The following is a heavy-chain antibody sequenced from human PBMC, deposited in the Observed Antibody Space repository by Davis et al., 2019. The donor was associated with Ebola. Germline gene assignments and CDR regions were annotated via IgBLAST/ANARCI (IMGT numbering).Heavy chain of an antibody. Sequence: SETLSLTCTVSGGSISSSSYYWGWIRQPPGKGLEWIGSIYYSGSTNYNPSLKSRVTISVDTSKNQFSLKLSSVTAADTAVYYCARDLGYCTNGVCPRGEGMDVWGQGTTVTVSS. D-gene: IGHD2-8*01. CDR1: GGSISSSSYY. V-gene: IGHV4-39*07. CDR3: ARDLGYCTNGVCPRGEGMDV. J-gene: IGHJ6*02. CDR2: IYYSGST.